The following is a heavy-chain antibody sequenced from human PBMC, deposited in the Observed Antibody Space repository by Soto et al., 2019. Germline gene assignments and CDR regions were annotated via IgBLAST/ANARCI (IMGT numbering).Heavy chain of an antibody. J-gene: IGHJ6*03. D-gene: IGHD5-18*01. CDR3: AKCRGRDTTSPSSMDV. CDR1: GGSISSGGYY. V-gene: IGHV4-31*03. CDR2: IYYSGST. Sequence: PSETLSLTCTVSGGSISSGGYYWSWIRQHPGKGLEWIGYIYYSGSTYYNPSLKSRVTISVDTSKNQFSLKLSSVTAADTAVYYCAKCRGRDTTSPSSMDVWGKGTTVTVSS.